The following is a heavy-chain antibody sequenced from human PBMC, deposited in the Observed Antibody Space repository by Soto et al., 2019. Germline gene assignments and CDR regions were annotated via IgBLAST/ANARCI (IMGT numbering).Heavy chain of an antibody. CDR1: GYTFTSYD. V-gene: IGHV1-8*01. D-gene: IGHD4-17*01. Sequence: ASVKVSCKASGYTFTSYDINWVRQATGQGLEWMGWMNPNRGKANYAQKFQGRVTMTTDTSMSTAYMELSSLRSEDTAVYYCARAPVGITVTTDLHYYYYYMDVWGKGTTVTVSS. J-gene: IGHJ6*03. CDR3: ARAPVGITVTTDLHYYYYYMDV. CDR2: MNPNRGKA.